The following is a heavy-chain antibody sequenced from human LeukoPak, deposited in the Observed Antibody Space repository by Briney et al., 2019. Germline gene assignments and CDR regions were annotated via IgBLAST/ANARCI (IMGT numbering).Heavy chain of an antibody. J-gene: IGHJ4*02. CDR3: ARGWIDFDY. V-gene: IGHV3-7*01. CDR1: GFTFSTYW. CDR2: IKKDGGEK. D-gene: IGHD2-2*03. Sequence: GGSLRLSCAASGFTFSTYWMSWVRQAPGKGLEWVANIKKDGGEKYYVDSVKGRFTISRDNAKNSLYLQMNSLRAEDTAVYYCARGWIDFDYWGQGTLVTVSS.